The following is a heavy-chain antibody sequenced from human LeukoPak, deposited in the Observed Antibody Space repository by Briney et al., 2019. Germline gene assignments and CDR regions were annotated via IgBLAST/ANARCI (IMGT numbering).Heavy chain of an antibody. CDR3: ARDLNGYGNFDI. V-gene: IGHV4-30-4*08. J-gene: IGHJ3*02. D-gene: IGHD2-8*01. CDR1: GGSISSGDYY. Sequence: PSETLSLTCTVSGGSISSGDYYWSWIRQPPGKGLEWIGYIYYSGSTYYNPSLKSRVTISVDTSKNQFSLKLSSVTAADTAVYYCARDLNGYGNFDIWGQGTMVTVSS. CDR2: IYYSGST.